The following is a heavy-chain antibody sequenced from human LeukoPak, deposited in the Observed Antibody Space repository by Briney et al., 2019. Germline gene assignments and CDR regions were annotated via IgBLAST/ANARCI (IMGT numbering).Heavy chain of an antibody. CDR1: GGSISSSKW. J-gene: IGHJ4*02. CDR2: IYHSGST. CDR3: ATVSAFFYDSGSYYTFDY. Sequence: PAGTLSLTCAVSGGSISSSKWWSWLRQPPGKGLEWIGEIYHSGSTNYNPSLTSRVTISVDKSKNQFSLKLSSVTAADTAVYYCATVSAFFYDSGSYYTFDYWGRGSQVTVSS. D-gene: IGHD3-10*01. V-gene: IGHV4-4*02.